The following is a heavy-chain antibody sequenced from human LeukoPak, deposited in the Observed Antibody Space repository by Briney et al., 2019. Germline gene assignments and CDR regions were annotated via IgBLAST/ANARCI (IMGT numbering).Heavy chain of an antibody. CDR3: ARGKYDSSDYSGGWYYFDY. V-gene: IGHV4-34*01. Sequence: SETLSLTCAVFGGSFSGYHWTWIRQSPGKGLEWIGQINHSGSANYNRSLKSRVTITIESSKNQFSLELSSVPAADSAMYFCARGKYDSSDYSGGWYYFDYWGQGTLVTVSS. D-gene: IGHD3-22*01. CDR1: GGSFSGYH. J-gene: IGHJ4*02. CDR2: INHSGSA.